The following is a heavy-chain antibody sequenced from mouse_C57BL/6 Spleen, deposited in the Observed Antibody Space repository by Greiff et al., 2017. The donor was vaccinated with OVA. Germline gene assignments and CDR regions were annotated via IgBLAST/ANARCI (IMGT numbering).Heavy chain of an antibody. CDR1: GYTFTSYD. Sequence: VQWVESGPELVKPGASVKLSCKASGYTFTSYDINWVKQRPGQGLEWIGWIYPRDGRTKYNEKFKGKATLTVDTSSSTAYMELHSLTSEDSAVYFCARTKTGKAMDYWGQGTSVTVSS. V-gene: IGHV1-85*01. D-gene: IGHD4-1*01. CDR3: ARTKTGKAMDY. CDR2: IYPRDGRT. J-gene: IGHJ4*01.